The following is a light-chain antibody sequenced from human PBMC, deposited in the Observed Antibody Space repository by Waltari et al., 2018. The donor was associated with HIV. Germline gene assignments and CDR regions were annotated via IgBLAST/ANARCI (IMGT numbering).Light chain of an antibody. J-gene: IGKJ4*01. CDR1: QSISTY. CDR3: EQSFSTLLT. CDR2: GAS. Sequence: THSPSSLSASAGHRVTISCQDSQSISTYLNWYQQKPGKAPKLLISGASRLQSGVPSRFSGGGVDNDSSLSCSNLPPVDFATYYGEQSFSTLLTFGGGTKVEIK. V-gene: IGKV1-39*01.